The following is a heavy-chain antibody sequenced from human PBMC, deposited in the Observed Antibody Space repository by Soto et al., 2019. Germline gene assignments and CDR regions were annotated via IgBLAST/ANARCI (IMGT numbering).Heavy chain of an antibody. J-gene: IGHJ4*02. D-gene: IGHD6-6*01. CDR1: GFTFSSYS. CDR3: AREPGVSYSSSSTYFDY. CDR2: ISSSSSTI. Sequence: GSLRLSCAASGFTFSSYSMNWVRQAPGKGLEWVSYISSSSSTIYYADSVKGRFTISRDNAKNSLYLQMNSLRDEDTAVYYCAREPGVSYSSSSTYFDYWGQGTLVTVLL. V-gene: IGHV3-48*02.